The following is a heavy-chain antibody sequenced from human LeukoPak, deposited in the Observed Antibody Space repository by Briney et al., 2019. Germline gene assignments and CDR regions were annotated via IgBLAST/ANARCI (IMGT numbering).Heavy chain of an antibody. CDR2: INPNSGGT. Sequence: ASVKVSCKASGYTFTGYYMHWVRQAPGQGLERMGWINPNSGGTNYAQKFQGRVTMTRDTSISTAYMELSRLRSDDTAVYYCARERQQLVLDGWFDPWGQGTLVTVSS. D-gene: IGHD6-13*01. CDR3: ARERQQLVLDGWFDP. V-gene: IGHV1-2*02. CDR1: GYTFTGYY. J-gene: IGHJ5*02.